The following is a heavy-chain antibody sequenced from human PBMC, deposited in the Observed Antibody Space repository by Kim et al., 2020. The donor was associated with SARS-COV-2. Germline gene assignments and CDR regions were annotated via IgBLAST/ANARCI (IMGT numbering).Heavy chain of an antibody. D-gene: IGHD3-16*01. J-gene: IGHJ3*02. Sequence: YNPSLKSRVTISVDTSKNQFSLKLSSVTAADTAVYYCARELMGIGDAFDIWGQGTMVTVSS. V-gene: IGHV4-59*01. CDR3: ARELMGIGDAFDI.